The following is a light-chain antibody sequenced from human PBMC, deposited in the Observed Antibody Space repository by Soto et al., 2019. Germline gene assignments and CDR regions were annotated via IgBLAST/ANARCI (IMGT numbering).Light chain of an antibody. J-gene: IGKJ1*01. CDR3: QQNNKWPWT. Sequence: EILMTQSPATLSVSPGERATLSCRASQSVSTNLAWYQQRPGQTPRLLIYGASTRATGVPARFSGSGSGTEFTLTISSLQSEDFAVYFCQQNNKWPWTFGPGTKVDI. CDR1: QSVSTN. V-gene: IGKV3-15*01. CDR2: GAS.